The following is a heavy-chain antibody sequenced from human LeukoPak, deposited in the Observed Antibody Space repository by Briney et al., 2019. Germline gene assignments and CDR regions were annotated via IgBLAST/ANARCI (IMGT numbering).Heavy chain of an antibody. CDR2: IYSGGST. CDR1: GFPVMSNY. Sequence: PGGSLRLSCAASGFPVMSNYMSWGRQAPGKGLEWVSVIYSGGSTYYADSVKGRFTISRDNSKNTLYLQMNSLRAEDTAVYYCARLDDAFDIWGQGTMVTVSS. CDR3: ARLDDAFDI. V-gene: IGHV3-53*01. D-gene: IGHD3-3*01. J-gene: IGHJ3*02.